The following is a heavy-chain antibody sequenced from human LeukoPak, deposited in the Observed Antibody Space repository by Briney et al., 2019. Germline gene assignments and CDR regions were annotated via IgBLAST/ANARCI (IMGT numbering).Heavy chain of an antibody. Sequence: PGGSLRLSCAASGFTFSSYAMSWVRQAPGKGLEWASAISGSGGSTYHADSVKGRFTISRDNSKNTLYLQMNSLRAEDTAVYYCAKSDFWSGYYPPPDYWGQGTLVTVSS. CDR2: ISGSGGST. V-gene: IGHV3-23*01. CDR1: GFTFSSYA. CDR3: AKSDFWSGYYPPPDY. J-gene: IGHJ4*02. D-gene: IGHD3-3*01.